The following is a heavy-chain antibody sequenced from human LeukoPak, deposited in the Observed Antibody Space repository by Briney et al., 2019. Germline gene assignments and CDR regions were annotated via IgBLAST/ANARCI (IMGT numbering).Heavy chain of an antibody. J-gene: IGHJ3*02. CDR3: ARMYDSSGSDKSDAFDI. CDR1: GYTFTSYG. CDR2: ISAYNGNT. D-gene: IGHD3-22*01. Sequence: ASVKVSCKASGYTFTSYGISWVRQAPGQGLEWMGWISAYNGNTNYAQKLQGRVTMTRDTSTSTVYMELSSLRSEDTAVYYCARMYDSSGSDKSDAFDIWGQGTMVTVSS. V-gene: IGHV1-18*01.